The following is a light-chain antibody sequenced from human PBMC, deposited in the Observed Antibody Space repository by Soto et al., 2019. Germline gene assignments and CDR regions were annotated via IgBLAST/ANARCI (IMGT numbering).Light chain of an antibody. J-gene: IGKJ3*01. CDR3: QQLNSYPLT. Sequence: DIQLTQSPSFLSASVGDRVTITCRASRGISSYLAWYQHKPGKAPKLLIYAASTLQSGVPSRFSGSGSGTEFTLTISSLQPEDFATYYCQQLNSYPLTFGPGTKVDIK. V-gene: IGKV1-9*01. CDR2: AAS. CDR1: RGISSY.